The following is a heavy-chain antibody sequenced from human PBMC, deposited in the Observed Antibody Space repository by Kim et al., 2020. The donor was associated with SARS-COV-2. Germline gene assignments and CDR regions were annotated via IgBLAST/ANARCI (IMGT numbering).Heavy chain of an antibody. Sequence: SETLSLSCAVYGGSFSDYFWSWIRQPPGKGLEWIGEIDYGGSTNYNPSLKRRVTISVDTSKNQFSLRLNSVTAADTAVYYCAREKWLDVWGQGTTVTVSS. CDR3: AREKWLDV. J-gene: IGHJ6*02. V-gene: IGHV4-34*01. D-gene: IGHD2-8*01. CDR2: IDYGGST. CDR1: GGSFSDYF.